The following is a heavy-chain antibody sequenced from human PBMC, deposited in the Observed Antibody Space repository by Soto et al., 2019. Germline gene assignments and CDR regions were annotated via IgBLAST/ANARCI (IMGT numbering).Heavy chain of an antibody. D-gene: IGHD3-3*01. J-gene: IGHJ6*02. CDR2: ISSSSSTI. V-gene: IGHV3-48*02. CDR1: GFTFSSYS. CDR3: ARGVKLSPHPMYYDFCSGYPTHHYGMDV. Sequence: PGGSLRLSCAASGFTFSSYSMNWVRQAPGKGLEWVSYISSSSSTIYYADSVKGRFTISRDNAKNSLYLQMNSLRDEDTAVYYCARGVKLSPHPMYYDFCSGYPTHHYGMDVWGQGTTVTVSS.